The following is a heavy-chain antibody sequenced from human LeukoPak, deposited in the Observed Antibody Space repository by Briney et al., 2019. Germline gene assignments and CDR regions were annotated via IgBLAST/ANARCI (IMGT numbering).Heavy chain of an antibody. J-gene: IGHJ4*02. Sequence: ASVKVSCKASGGTFSSYAISWVRQAPGQGLEWMGGIIPIFGTANYAQKFQGRVTITADEFTSTAYMELSSLRSEDTAVYYCARDPTPGRYSGYVPYFDYWGQGTLVTVSS. V-gene: IGHV1-69*01. D-gene: IGHD5-12*01. CDR2: IIPIFGTA. CDR1: GGTFSSYA. CDR3: ARDPTPGRYSGYVPYFDY.